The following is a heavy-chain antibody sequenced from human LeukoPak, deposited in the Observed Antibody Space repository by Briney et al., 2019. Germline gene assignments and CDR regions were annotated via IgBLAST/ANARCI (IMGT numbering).Heavy chain of an antibody. V-gene: IGHV3-74*01. J-gene: IGHJ4*02. CDR1: GFTFSTYW. CDR3: AIDVPAVTIFGY. CDR2: INSDGSST. D-gene: IGHD2-2*01. Sequence: PGGSLRLSCAASGFTFSTYWMHWVRQAPGTGLVWVSLINSDGSSTNYADSVKGRFTISRDNAKNTLYLQMNSLRAEDTAVYYCAIDVPAVTIFGYWGQGTLVTVSS.